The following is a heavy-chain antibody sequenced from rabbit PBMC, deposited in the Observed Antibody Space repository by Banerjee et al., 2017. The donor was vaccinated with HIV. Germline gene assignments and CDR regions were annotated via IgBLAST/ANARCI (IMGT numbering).Heavy chain of an antibody. J-gene: IGHJ4*01. CDR3: ARDPTGDGDFFFEL. D-gene: IGHD2-1*01. V-gene: IGHV1S40*01. Sequence: QSLEESGGDLVKPGASLTLTCTASGFSLSNSYNMCWVRQAPGKGLEWIACIYAGYSATTYYATWAKGRFTISKASSTMVTLQMTSLTAADTATYFCARDPTGDGDFFFELWGPGTLVTVS. CDR1: GFSLSNSYN. CDR2: IYAGYSATT.